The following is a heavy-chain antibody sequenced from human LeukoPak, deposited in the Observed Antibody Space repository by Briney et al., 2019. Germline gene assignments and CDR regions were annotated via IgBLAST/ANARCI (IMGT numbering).Heavy chain of an antibody. CDR2: IYFTGST. D-gene: IGHD3-22*01. Sequence: SETLSLTCTVSGGSMTNSYWGRIRQPPGKGLEWLGYIYFTGSTNSNPSLKSRVTISLDTSKNQLPLRLTSVTAADTAVYYCARCSGYYGYDYWGQGTLVTVSS. V-gene: IGHV4-4*09. CDR1: GGSMTNSY. J-gene: IGHJ4*02. CDR3: ARCSGYYGYDY.